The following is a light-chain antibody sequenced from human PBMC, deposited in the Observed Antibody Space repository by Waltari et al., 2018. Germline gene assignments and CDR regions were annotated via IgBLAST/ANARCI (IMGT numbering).Light chain of an antibody. Sequence: HSVLTQPPSASGTPGQRVTISCSGSSSNIGTTYVDWYQQLPGTAPKLLMYKDDQRPSGVPARCSGSKSGTSASLAISGLRSEDEADYYCATWDDGLSGVFGGGTKLTVL. CDR1: SSNIGTTY. CDR2: KDD. J-gene: IGLJ2*01. CDR3: ATWDDGLSGV. V-gene: IGLV1-47*01.